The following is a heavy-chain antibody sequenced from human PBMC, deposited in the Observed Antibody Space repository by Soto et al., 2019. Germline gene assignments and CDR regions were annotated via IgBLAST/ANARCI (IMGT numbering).Heavy chain of an antibody. CDR2: IYHSGST. Sequence: KPSETLSLTCAVSGGSISSGGYSWSWIRQPPGKGLEWIGYIYHSGSTYYNPSLKSRLTISVDTSTNQFSLKLFSVTAADTATYYCARTHRALVAVAAFDYWGQGALVTVSS. CDR3: ARTHRALVAVAAFDY. D-gene: IGHD2-21*02. J-gene: IGHJ4*02. CDR1: GGSISSGGYS. V-gene: IGHV4-30-2*05.